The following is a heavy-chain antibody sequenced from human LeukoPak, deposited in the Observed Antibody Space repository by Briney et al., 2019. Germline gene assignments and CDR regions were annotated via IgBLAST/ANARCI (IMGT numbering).Heavy chain of an antibody. D-gene: IGHD1-26*01. CDR1: GFTFSSYA. CDR3: AKKSGSYGGRFDY. J-gene: IGHJ4*02. CDR2: ISGGGGTT. Sequence: GGSLRLSCAASGFTFSSYAMSWVRQAPGKGLEWVSAISGGGGTTYYADSVKGRFTISRDNSKNTLYLQMNSLRAEDTAIYYCAKKSGSYGGRFDYWGQGTLVPVSS. V-gene: IGHV3-23*01.